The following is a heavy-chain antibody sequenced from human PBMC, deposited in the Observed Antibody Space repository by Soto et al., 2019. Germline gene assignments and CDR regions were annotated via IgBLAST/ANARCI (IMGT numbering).Heavy chain of an antibody. J-gene: IGHJ4*02. D-gene: IGHD2-21*02. CDR3: AADPYCGGDCYFDY. CDR1: GYTLTELS. CDR2: IVVGSGNT. Sequence: VKVSCTVSGYTLTELSMHWVRQARGQRLEWMGWIVVGSGNTNYAQKFQERVTITRDMSTNTAYMGLTSLRSEDTAVYYCAADPYCGGDCYFDYWGQGTMVTVSS. V-gene: IGHV1-58*02.